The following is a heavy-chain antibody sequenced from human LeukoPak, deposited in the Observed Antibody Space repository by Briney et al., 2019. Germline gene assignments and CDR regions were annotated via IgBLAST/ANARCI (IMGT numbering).Heavy chain of an antibody. Sequence: GGSLRLSCAASGFTFSSYWMTWVRQAPGKGLEGVANIKDDGSEKYYVDSVKGRFSISRDNAKNSLYLQMNSLRAEDTAVYYCARHSIRTSSGWSLGWFDPWGQGTLVTVSS. J-gene: IGHJ5*02. CDR3: ARHSIRTSSGWSLGWFDP. CDR1: GFTFSSYW. D-gene: IGHD6-19*01. CDR2: IKDDGSEK. V-gene: IGHV3-7*01.